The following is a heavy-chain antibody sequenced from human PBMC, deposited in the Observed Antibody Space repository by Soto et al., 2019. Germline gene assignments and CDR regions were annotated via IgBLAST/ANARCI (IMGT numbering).Heavy chain of an antibody. D-gene: IGHD3-10*01. CDR1: RDSFTVYY. CDR3: AKKVNSGSGSQYFDY. Sequence: PSVEGSCKACRDSFTVYYIDWRRQAPGQGLEWMGWINPNGGATNYAQKFQGSVTMTRDTSISTAYMELSRLRSDDTAIYYCAKKVNSGSGSQYFDYWGQGTLVTVSS. CDR2: INPNGGAT. J-gene: IGHJ4*02. V-gene: IGHV1-2*02.